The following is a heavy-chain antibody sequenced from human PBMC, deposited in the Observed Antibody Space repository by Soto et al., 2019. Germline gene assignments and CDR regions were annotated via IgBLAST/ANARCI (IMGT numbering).Heavy chain of an antibody. V-gene: IGHV4-59*01. CDR2: IHYSGTT. CDR1: GASISSYY. CDR3: ARYNSYAIDY. D-gene: IGHD2-8*01. Sequence: SETLSLTCTVSGASISSYYWSWIRQPPGKGLEWIANIHYSGTTNYNPSLASRVTLSVDTSKNQFSLKMTSVTAADRAMYFCARYNSYAIDYWGRGTLVTVSS. J-gene: IGHJ4*02.